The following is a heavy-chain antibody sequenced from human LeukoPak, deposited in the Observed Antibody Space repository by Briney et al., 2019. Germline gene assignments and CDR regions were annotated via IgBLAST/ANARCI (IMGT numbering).Heavy chain of an antibody. CDR1: GFTFSSYA. CDR2: ISSSGSTI. J-gene: IGHJ6*02. V-gene: IGHV3-48*04. Sequence: GGSLRLSCAASGFTFSSYAMSWVRQAPGKGLEWVSYISSSGSTIYYADSVKGRFTISRDNAKNSLYLQMNSLRAEDTAVYYCARGTVAHYGMDVWGQGTTVTVSS. CDR3: ARGTVAHYGMDV. D-gene: IGHD6-19*01.